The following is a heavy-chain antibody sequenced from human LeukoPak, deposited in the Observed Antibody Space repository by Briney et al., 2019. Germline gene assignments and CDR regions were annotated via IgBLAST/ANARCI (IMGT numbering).Heavy chain of an antibody. D-gene: IGHD3-16*02. Sequence: ASVKVSCKASGYTFTNYDINWVRRATGQGLEWMGWMNPNSGNTGYAQKFQGRVTMTRDTSISTAYMELSRLRSDDTAVYYCARGMITFGGVISYAFDIWGQGTMVTVSS. CDR1: GYTFTNYD. CDR2: MNPNSGNT. J-gene: IGHJ3*02. V-gene: IGHV1-8*01. CDR3: ARGMITFGGVISYAFDI.